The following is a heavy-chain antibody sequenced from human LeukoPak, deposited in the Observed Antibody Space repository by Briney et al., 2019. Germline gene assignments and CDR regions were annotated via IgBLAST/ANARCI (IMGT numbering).Heavy chain of an antibody. V-gene: IGHV3-7*05. J-gene: IGHJ4*02. Sequence: GGSLRLSCAASGFTFGSSWMSWGRQGPGEGLEWVANIKQDGREKYYVDSVKGRFTISRDDAKNSLYLQMNSLRAEDTAVYYCARVPYCSSTSCYAIFDYWGQGALVTVSS. CDR1: GFTFGSSW. D-gene: IGHD2-2*01. CDR2: IKQDGREK. CDR3: ARVPYCSSTSCYAIFDY.